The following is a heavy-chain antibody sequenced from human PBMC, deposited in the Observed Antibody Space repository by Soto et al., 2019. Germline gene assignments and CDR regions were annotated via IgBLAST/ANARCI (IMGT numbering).Heavy chain of an antibody. J-gene: IGHJ5*02. V-gene: IGHV4-39*01. CDR3: ARLAILHNWFDP. D-gene: IGHD3-3*01. Sequence: KTSETLSLTCTVSGGSISSSSYYWGWIRQPPGKGLEWIGSIYYSGSTYYNPSLKSRVTISVDTSKNQFSLKLSSVTAADTAVYYCARLAILHNWFDPWGQGTLVTVSS. CDR2: IYYSGST. CDR1: GGSISSSSYY.